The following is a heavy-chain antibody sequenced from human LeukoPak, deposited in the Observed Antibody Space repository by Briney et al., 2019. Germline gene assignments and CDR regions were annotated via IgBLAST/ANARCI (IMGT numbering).Heavy chain of an antibody. J-gene: IGHJ4*02. V-gene: IGHV4-39*07. CDR3: AKTHHYNSSGYYFPFDY. CDR2: IYYSGST. CDR1: SGSISSYAYF. Sequence: SETLSLTCTVSSGSISSYAYFWGWIRQPPGKGLEWIGTIYYSGSTYYNPSLESRVTISVDTSKNQFSLRLSSVTAADTAVYYCAKTHHYNSSGYYFPFDYWSQGTLVTVSS. D-gene: IGHD3-22*01.